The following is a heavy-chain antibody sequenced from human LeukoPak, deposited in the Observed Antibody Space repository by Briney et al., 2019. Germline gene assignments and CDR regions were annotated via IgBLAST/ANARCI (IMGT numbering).Heavy chain of an antibody. CDR3: ARDSITNTAAGTLFDY. CDR2: IYSGGST. V-gene: IGHV3-66*01. D-gene: IGHD6-13*01. CDR1: GFTVSSNY. Sequence: GGSLRLSCAASGFTVSSNYMSWVRQAPGKGLEWVSVIYSGGSTYYAESVKGRLTISRDNSKNTLYLQMNSLRAEDTAVYYCARDSITNTAAGTLFDYWGQGTLVTVSS. J-gene: IGHJ4*02.